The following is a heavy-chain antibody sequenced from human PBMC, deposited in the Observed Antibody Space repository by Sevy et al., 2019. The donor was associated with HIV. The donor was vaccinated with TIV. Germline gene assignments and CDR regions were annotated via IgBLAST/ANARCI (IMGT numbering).Heavy chain of an antibody. CDR1: GFTFSSYG. Sequence: GGSLRLSCAASGFTFSSYGMHWVRQAPRKGLEWVAVIWYDRSNKYYADSVKGRFTISRDNSKNTLYLQMNSLRAEDTAVYYCARGIVVVVAATGGEYYFDYWGQGTLVTVSS. V-gene: IGHV3-33*01. D-gene: IGHD2-15*01. J-gene: IGHJ4*02. CDR3: ARGIVVVVAATGGEYYFDY. CDR2: IWYDRSNK.